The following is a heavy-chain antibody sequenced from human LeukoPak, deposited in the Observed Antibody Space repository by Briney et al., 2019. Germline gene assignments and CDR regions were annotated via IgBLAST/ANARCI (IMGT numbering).Heavy chain of an antibody. D-gene: IGHD3-10*01. Sequence: SQTLSLTCTVSGGSINSGTYYWTWIRQPAGRGLEWIGRIYTSGSTNYNPSLKSRVTISVYTSTNQFFLKLRSVTAADTAVYYCAREGDQHLDGRYYYFDYWGQGTLVTVSS. J-gene: IGHJ4*02. CDR1: GGSINSGTYY. V-gene: IGHV4-61*02. CDR2: IYTSGST. CDR3: AREGDQHLDGRYYYFDY.